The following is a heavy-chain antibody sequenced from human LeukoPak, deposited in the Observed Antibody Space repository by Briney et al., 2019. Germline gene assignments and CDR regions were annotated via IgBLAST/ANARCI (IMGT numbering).Heavy chain of an antibody. CDR2: IKQDGSEK. D-gene: IGHD2-2*01. J-gene: IGHJ6*03. CDR3: AREIRNLGYCSSTSCTDYYYMDV. CDR1: GFTFISYW. Sequence: GGSLRLSCAASGFTFISYWMSWVRQAPGKGLEWVANIKQDGSEKYYVDSVKGRFTISRDNAKNSLYLQMNSLRAEDTAVYYCAREIRNLGYCSSTSCTDYYYMDVWGKGTTVTISS. V-gene: IGHV3-7*01.